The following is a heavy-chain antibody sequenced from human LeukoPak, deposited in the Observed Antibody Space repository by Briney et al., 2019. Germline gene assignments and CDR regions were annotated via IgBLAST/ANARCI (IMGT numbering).Heavy chain of an antibody. D-gene: IGHD3-10*01. Sequence: GGSMRLSCAADGFTLSSYWMSGVRQAPGKGLEWVANIKQDGSEKYYVDSVKGRFTISRDNAKNSLYLQMNSLRAEDTAVYYCARVRGKPLDFDYWGQGTLVTVSS. V-gene: IGHV3-7*04. J-gene: IGHJ4*02. CDR2: IKQDGSEK. CDR1: GFTLSSYW. CDR3: ARVRGKPLDFDY.